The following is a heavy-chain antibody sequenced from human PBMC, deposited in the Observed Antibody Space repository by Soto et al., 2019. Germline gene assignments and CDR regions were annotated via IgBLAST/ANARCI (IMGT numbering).Heavy chain of an antibody. D-gene: IGHD2-15*01. CDR3: ARDIVVVTRTGGFDP. CDR1: GDSVSSNSAA. J-gene: IGHJ5*02. Sequence: SQTLSLTCAISGDSVSSNSAAWECIIHSPSRVLEWLGRTYYRSKRYNDYAVSVKSRITINPDTSKNQFSLQLNSVTPEDTAVYYCARDIVVVTRTGGFDPWGQGTLVTVSS. CDR2: TYYRSKRYN. V-gene: IGHV6-1*01.